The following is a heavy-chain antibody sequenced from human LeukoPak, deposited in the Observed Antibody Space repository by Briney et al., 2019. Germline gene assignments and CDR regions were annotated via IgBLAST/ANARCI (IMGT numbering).Heavy chain of an antibody. D-gene: IGHD6-19*01. CDR2: IYYRGST. CDR1: GGSISSSSYY. J-gene: IGHJ5*02. V-gene: IGHV4-39*02. Sequence: PSETLSLTCTVSGGSISSSSYYWGWIRQPPGKGLECIGSIYYRGSTYYYPSLKSRVTISVDTSKNQFSLKLSSVTAADTAVYYCAREVAGYSSGWFRFDPWGQGTLVTVSS. CDR3: AREVAGYSSGWFRFDP.